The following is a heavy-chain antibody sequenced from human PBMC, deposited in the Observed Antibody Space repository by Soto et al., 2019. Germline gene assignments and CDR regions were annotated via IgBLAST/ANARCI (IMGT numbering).Heavy chain of an antibody. CDR2: FGPEDGET. V-gene: IGHV1-24*01. J-gene: IGHJ4*02. Sequence: GASVKVSCKVSGYTLTELSMHWVRQAPGKGLEWMGGFGPEDGETIYAQKFQGRVTMTEDTSTDTAYMELSSLRSEDTAVYYCATAQIPSTYFDYWGQGTLVTVSS. CDR1: GYTLTELS. CDR3: ATAQIPSTYFDY.